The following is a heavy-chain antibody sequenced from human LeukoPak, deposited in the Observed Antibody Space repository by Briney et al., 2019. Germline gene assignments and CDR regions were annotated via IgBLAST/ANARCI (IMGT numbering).Heavy chain of an antibody. J-gene: IGHJ4*02. V-gene: IGHV1-3*01. CDR1: GYTFTTYA. Sequence: ASVKVSCKASGYTFTTYAMHWVRQAPGQRLEWMGWINAGNGNTKYSQRFQGRVTITRDTSASTAYMELSSLRSEDTAVYYCATGILNRSGYYRNDYWGQGTLVTVSS. CDR2: INAGNGNT. D-gene: IGHD3-22*01. CDR3: ATGILNRSGYYRNDY.